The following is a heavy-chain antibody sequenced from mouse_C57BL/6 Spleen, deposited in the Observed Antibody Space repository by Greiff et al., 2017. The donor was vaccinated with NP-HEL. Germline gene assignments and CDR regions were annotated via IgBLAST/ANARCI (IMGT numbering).Heavy chain of an antibody. J-gene: IGHJ2*01. CDR2: IYPGDGDT. Sequence: VQGVESGPELVKPGASVKISCKASGYAFSSSWLNWVKQRPGKGLEWIGRIYPGDGDTNYTGTLKGKATLTADKSSRTAYMQLSILTSEDSAVYVCARLTTVVAPFDYWGQGTTLTVSS. CDR3: ARLTTVVAPFDY. CDR1: GYAFSSSW. D-gene: IGHD1-1*01. V-gene: IGHV1-82*01.